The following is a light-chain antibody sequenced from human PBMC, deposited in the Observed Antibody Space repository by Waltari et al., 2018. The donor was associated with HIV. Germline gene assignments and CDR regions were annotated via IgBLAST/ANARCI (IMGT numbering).Light chain of an antibody. CDR2: GNN. CDR1: SLSTYY. V-gene: IGLV3-19*01. Sequence: SSELTQDPAVSVALGQTVRITCQGDSLSTYYATWYRQKPGQAPVLVVYGNNNRPSGIPDRFSGSSSGDPASLTITATQAEDEADYYCNSRDSSGNLVVFGGGTKLTVL. J-gene: IGLJ2*01. CDR3: NSRDSSGNLVV.